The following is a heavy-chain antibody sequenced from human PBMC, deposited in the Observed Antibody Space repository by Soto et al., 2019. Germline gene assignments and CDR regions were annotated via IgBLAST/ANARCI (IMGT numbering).Heavy chain of an antibody. V-gene: IGHV1-8*01. D-gene: IGHD3-16*01. CDR3: ARLKQDYAVT. Sequence: QVQLVQSGAEVKKPGASGKVSCKASGYTFASYDINWVRLATGQGLEWMGWMNPNSGNTAYAQKFQGRVTMTRNTSISTAYMELRSLRSEDTAVYYCARLKQDYAVTWGQGTLVTVSS. CDR1: GYTFASYD. CDR2: MNPNSGNT. J-gene: IGHJ5*02.